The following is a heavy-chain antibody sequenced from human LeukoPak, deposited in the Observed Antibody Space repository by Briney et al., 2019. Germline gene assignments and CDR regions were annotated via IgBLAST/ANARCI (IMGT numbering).Heavy chain of an antibody. D-gene: IGHD4-17*01. CDR3: ARAATVTAESAFGY. J-gene: IGHJ4*02. V-gene: IGHV4-61*02. CDR2: IYTSGST. CDR1: GGSISSGSYY. Sequence: EASETLSLTCTVSGGSISSGSYYWSWIRQPAGKGLEWIGRIYTSGSTNYNPSLKSRVTISVDTSKNQFSLKLSSVTAADTAVYYCARAATVTAESAFGYWGQGTLVTVSS.